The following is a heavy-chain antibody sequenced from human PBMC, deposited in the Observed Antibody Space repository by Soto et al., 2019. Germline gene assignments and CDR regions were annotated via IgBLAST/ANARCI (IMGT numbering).Heavy chain of an antibody. CDR2: ISYDGSNT. V-gene: IGHV3-30*18. CDR3: AKDANSYLCTNGVCYPDY. J-gene: IGHJ4*02. D-gene: IGHD2-8*01. CDR1: GFSFSAYG. Sequence: GGSLRLSCAASGFSFSAYGMHWVRQAPGKGLEWVAFISYDGSNTYYADSVKGRFTISRDNSKSTLYLQMNSLRPEDTAVFYCAKDANSYLCTNGVCYPDYWGQGTLVTVS.